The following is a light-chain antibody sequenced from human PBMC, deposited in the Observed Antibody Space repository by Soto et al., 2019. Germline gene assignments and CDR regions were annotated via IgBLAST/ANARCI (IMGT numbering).Light chain of an antibody. J-gene: IGKJ5*01. CDR2: WAS. CDR1: QSVLYSSNNKNY. V-gene: IGKV4-1*01. CDR3: QQRNMWPIT. Sequence: DIVMTPSPDSLAVSLGERATLNCNSSQSVLYSSNNKNYLAWYQQKPGQPPKLLIYWASTRESGVPDLFSGSGSGTDFTLTISSLEPEDSAVYYCQQRNMWPITFGQGTRLAIK.